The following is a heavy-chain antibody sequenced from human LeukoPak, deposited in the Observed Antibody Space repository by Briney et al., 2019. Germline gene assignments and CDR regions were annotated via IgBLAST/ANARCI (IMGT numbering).Heavy chain of an antibody. V-gene: IGHV4-39*02. CDR2: IFYDGST. J-gene: IGHJ4*02. CDR1: GGSLSSNQ. D-gene: IGHD3-22*01. CDR3: ARLKHYDSSGKNTFEC. Sequence: PSETLSLTCSVSGGSLSSNQCGWIRQPPGKGLEWIGTIFYDGSTYYNPSLKSRVTVFEDTSNNHFSLKLTSVTAADTAVYYCARLKHYDSSGKNTFECWGQGTLVTVSS.